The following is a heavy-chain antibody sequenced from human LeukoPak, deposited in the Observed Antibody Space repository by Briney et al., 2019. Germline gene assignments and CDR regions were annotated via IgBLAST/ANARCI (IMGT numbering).Heavy chain of an antibody. Sequence: GGSLRLSCTASRFTFSSYYMSWVRQAPGKGLEWVAGIKGDGSEKYYVDSVKGRFTISRDNAKNSLYLQMNSLRTGDTAVYYCAKDWGDQSTDYCGQGTLVIVSS. D-gene: IGHD2-21*02. CDR2: IKGDGSEK. CDR1: RFTFSSYY. J-gene: IGHJ4*02. V-gene: IGHV3-7*01. CDR3: AKDWGDQSTDY.